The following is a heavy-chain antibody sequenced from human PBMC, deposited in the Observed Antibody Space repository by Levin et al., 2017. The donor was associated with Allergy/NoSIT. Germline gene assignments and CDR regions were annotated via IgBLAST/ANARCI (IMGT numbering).Heavy chain of an antibody. CDR3: ARQLGNFWSGYNYFDY. D-gene: IGHD3-3*01. CDR2: ISSSGSTI. V-gene: IGHV3-48*03. J-gene: IGHJ4*02. Sequence: LGESLKISCAASGFTFSSYEMNWVRQAPGKGLEWVSYISSSGSTIYYADSVKGRFTISRDNAKNSLYLQMNSLRAEDTAVYYCARQLGNFWSGYNYFDYWGQGTLVTVSS. CDR1: GFTFSSYE.